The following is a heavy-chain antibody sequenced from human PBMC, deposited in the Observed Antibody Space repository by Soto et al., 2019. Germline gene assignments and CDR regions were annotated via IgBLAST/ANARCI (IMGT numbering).Heavy chain of an antibody. CDR1: GYTLTELS. Sequence: GASVKVSCKVSGYTLTELSMHWVRQAPGKGLEWMGGFDPEDGETIYAQKFQGRVTMTEDTSTDTAYMELSSLRSEDTAVYYCATSGYSGYDPNWFDPWGQGTLVTVSS. CDR2: FDPEDGET. V-gene: IGHV1-24*01. J-gene: IGHJ5*02. CDR3: ATSGYSGYDPNWFDP. D-gene: IGHD5-12*01.